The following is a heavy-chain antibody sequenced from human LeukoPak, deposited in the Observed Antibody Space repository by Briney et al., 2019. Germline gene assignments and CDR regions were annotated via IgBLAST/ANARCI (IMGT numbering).Heavy chain of an antibody. Sequence: GGSLRLSCVASGFTFSTYAMSWVRQAPGKGLEWVSAISGSGGSIYYAESVKGRFTISRDNSKNMLYLQMNGLRAEDTAVYYCAKDFIIRGITFGWFDPWGQGTLVTVSS. V-gene: IGHV3-23*01. J-gene: IGHJ5*02. D-gene: IGHD3-10*01. CDR3: AKDFIIRGITFGWFDP. CDR2: ISGSGGSI. CDR1: GFTFSTYA.